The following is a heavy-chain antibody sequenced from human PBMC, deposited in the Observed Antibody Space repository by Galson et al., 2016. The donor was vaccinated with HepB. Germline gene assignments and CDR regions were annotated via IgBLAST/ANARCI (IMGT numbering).Heavy chain of an antibody. CDR2: INAGNGNT. V-gene: IGHV1-3*01. Sequence: SVKVSCKASGYTFTSYALHWVRQPPGQRLEWMGWINAGNGNTKYSQKFQGRVTITRDTSASTAYMELSSLRSEDTAVYYCARADSGSYYSSVDYWGQGTLVTVSS. J-gene: IGHJ4*02. CDR3: ARADSGSYYSSVDY. D-gene: IGHD1-26*01. CDR1: GYTFTSYA.